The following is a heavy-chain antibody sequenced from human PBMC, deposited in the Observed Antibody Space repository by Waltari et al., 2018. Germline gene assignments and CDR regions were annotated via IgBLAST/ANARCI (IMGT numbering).Heavy chain of an antibody. D-gene: IGHD5-12*01. CDR1: GGSISSSRYY. V-gene: IGHV4-39*07. J-gene: IGHJ5*02. Sequence: QLQLQESGPGLVKPSETLSLTCTVSGGSISSSRYYWGWIRQPPGKGLEWIGSIYYSGSTYYNPSLKSRVTISVDTSKNQFSLKLSSVTAADTAVYYCAREGDGYNTVGWFDPWGQGTLVTVSS. CDR2: IYYSGST. CDR3: AREGDGYNTVGWFDP.